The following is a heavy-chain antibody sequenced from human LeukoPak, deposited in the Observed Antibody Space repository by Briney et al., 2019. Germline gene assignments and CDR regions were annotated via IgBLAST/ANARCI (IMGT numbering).Heavy chain of an antibody. CDR2: INHSGST. Sequence: TSETLSLTCAVYGGSFSGYYWSWIRQPPGKGLEWIGEINHSGSTNYNPSLKSRVTISVDTSKNQFSLKLSSVTAADTAVYYCARGAVVRTPGMDVWGKGTTVTVSS. CDR1: GGSFSGYY. D-gene: IGHD3-10*01. J-gene: IGHJ6*04. V-gene: IGHV4-34*01. CDR3: ARGAVVRTPGMDV.